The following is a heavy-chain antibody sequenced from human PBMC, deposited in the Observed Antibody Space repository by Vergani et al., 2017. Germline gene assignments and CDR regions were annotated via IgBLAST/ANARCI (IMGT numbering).Heavy chain of an antibody. CDR3: AKEMGRTEDAFDI. D-gene: IGHD1-1*01. CDR2: ISYDGSNK. J-gene: IGHJ3*02. V-gene: IGHV3-30-3*01. CDR1: GFTFSSYA. Sequence: QVQLVESGGGVVQPGRSLRLSCAASGFTFSSYAMHWVRQAPGKGLEGVAVISYDGSNKYYADSVKGRFTISRDNSKNTLYLQMNSLRAEDTAVYYCAKEMGRTEDAFDIWGQGTMVTVSS.